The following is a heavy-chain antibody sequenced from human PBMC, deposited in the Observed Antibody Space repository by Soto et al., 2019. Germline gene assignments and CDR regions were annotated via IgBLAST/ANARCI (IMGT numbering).Heavy chain of an antibody. V-gene: IGHV1-69*13. CDR2: IIPIFGTA. D-gene: IGHD1-20*01. CDR1: GGTFSSYA. CDR3: ARTVTGTRYNWFDP. J-gene: IGHJ5*02. Sequence: SVKVSCKASGGTFSSYAISWVRQAPGQGLEWMGGIIPIFGTANYAQKFQGRVTITADESTSTAYMELSSLRSEDTAVYYCARTVTGTRYNWFDPWGQGTLVTVSS.